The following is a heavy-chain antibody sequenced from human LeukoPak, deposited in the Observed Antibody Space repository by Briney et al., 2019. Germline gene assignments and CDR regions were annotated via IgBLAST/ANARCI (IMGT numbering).Heavy chain of an antibody. Sequence: ASVKVSCKASGYTFTDYYMHWVRQAPGQGLEWMGWINPNSGGTNYAQNFQGRVTMTRDTSISTAYMELSRLRSDDTAVYYCARSRYYDSSGYLDYWGQGTLVTVSS. CDR2: INPNSGGT. CDR3: ARSRYYDSSGYLDY. J-gene: IGHJ4*02. CDR1: GYTFTDYY. D-gene: IGHD3-22*01. V-gene: IGHV1-2*02.